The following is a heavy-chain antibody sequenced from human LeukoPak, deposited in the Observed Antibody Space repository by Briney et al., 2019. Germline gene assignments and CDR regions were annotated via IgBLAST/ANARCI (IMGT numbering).Heavy chain of an antibody. CDR2: IKSKTDGGTS. V-gene: IGHV3-15*01. CDR3: ASHTLSSYDSSGRVKKQYYFDY. D-gene: IGHD3-22*01. CDR1: GFTFSDVW. Sequence: GGSLRLSCAASGFTFSDVWMSWVRQAPGKGLEWVGRIKSKTDGGTSDAAAPVIGRFTISRDDSKNTLYLQMNSLKTEDTAVYYCASHTLSSYDSSGRVKKQYYFDYCGQGTLVTVSS. J-gene: IGHJ4*02.